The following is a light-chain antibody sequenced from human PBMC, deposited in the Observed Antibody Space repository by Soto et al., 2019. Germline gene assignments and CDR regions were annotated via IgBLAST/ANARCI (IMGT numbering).Light chain of an antibody. V-gene: IGKV1-6*01. CDR2: DAS. J-gene: IGKJ1*01. Sequence: AIHITQSPSSLSAYVGDSITITCRASQDIRSDLGWYQQKPGRAPKLLIYDASSLQGGVPSRFSGSGSGTDFTLTISSLQPEDFATYYCLQDYDYLWTFGQGTKVDIK. CDR3: LQDYDYLWT. CDR1: QDIRSD.